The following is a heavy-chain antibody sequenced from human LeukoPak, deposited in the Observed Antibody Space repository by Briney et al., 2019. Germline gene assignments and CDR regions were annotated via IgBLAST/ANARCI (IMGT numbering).Heavy chain of an antibody. V-gene: IGHV3-30*03. CDR1: GFTFSSYG. J-gene: IGHJ4*02. CDR3: STTYYYDSSEGY. D-gene: IGHD3-22*01. CDR2: ISYDGSNK. Sequence: GGSLRLSCAASGFTFSSYGMHWVRQAPGKGLEWVAVISYDGSNKYYADSVKGRFTTSRDNSKNTLYLQMNSLRAEDTAVYYCSTTYYYDSSEGYWGQGTLVTVSS.